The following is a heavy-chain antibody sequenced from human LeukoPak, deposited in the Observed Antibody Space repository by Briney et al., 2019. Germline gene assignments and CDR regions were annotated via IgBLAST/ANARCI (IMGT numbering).Heavy chain of an antibody. V-gene: IGHV1-18*01. D-gene: IGHD2-15*01. J-gene: IGHJ4*02. Sequence: ASVKVSCKASGYTFTSYGISWVRQAPGQGLEWMGWSSAYNGNTNYAQKLQGRVTMTTDTSTSTAYMELRSLRSDDTAVYYCARSRNVYCSGGSCRPFDYWGQGTLVTVSS. CDR2: SSAYNGNT. CDR3: ARSRNVYCSGGSCRPFDY. CDR1: GYTFTSYG.